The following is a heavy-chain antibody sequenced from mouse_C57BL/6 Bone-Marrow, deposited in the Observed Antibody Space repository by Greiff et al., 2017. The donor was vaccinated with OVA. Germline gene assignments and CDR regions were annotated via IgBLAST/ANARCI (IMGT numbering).Heavy chain of an antibody. CDR3: ANYGYDVNYFDY. CDR2: INPSSGYT. J-gene: IGHJ2*01. V-gene: IGHV1-7*01. CDR1: GYTFTSYW. D-gene: IGHD2-2*01. Sequence: QVQLQQSGADLAKPGASVKLSCKASGYTFTSYWMHWVKQRPGQGLEWIGYINPSSGYTKSNQKFKDKATLTADKSSSTAYMQLSSLTYEDSAVYYCANYGYDVNYFDYWGQGTTLTVSS.